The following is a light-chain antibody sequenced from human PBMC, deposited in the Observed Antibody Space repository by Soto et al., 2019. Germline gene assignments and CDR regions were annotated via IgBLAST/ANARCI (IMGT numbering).Light chain of an antibody. CDR3: AAWDDSLNGVL. J-gene: IGLJ2*01. CDR1: SSNIGSYT. V-gene: IGLV1-44*01. Sequence: QSVLAQPPSASGTPGQRVTISCSGSSSNIGSYTVSWYQQLPGAAPELLIHSNNQRPSGVPDRFSGSKSGTSASLGISGLQSEDEADYYCAAWDDSLNGVLFGGGTKVTVL. CDR2: SNN.